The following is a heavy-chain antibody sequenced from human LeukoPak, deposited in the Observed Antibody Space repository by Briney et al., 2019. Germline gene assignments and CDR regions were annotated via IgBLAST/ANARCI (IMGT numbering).Heavy chain of an antibody. Sequence: PGGSLRLSCAASGSTFSCCSMNWVRQAPGKGLEWVSTFYNGGTTQYADSVKGRFTVSTDNSKNTLYLQMNTLRADDTAVYYCARAEHWLSFDCWGQGTLVTVSS. CDR1: GSTFSCCS. V-gene: IGHV3-66*01. J-gene: IGHJ4*02. CDR3: ARAEHWLSFDC. D-gene: IGHD6-19*01. CDR2: FYNGGTT.